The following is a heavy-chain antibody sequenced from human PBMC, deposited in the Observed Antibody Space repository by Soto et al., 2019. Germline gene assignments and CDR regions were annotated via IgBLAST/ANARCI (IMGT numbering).Heavy chain of an antibody. V-gene: IGHV3-64*01. Sequence: EVQLVESGGGLVQPGGSLRLSCAASGFTFSSYAMHWVRQAPGKGLEYVSAISSNGGSTYYANSVKGRFTISRDNSKNTLYLQMGSLRAEDMAVYYCARDIITMVRGDTWAYFDYWGQGTLVTVSS. D-gene: IGHD3-10*01. J-gene: IGHJ4*02. CDR3: ARDIITMVRGDTWAYFDY. CDR2: ISSNGGST. CDR1: GFTFSSYA.